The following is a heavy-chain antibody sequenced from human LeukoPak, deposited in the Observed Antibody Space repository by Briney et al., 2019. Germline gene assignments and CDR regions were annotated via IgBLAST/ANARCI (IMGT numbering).Heavy chain of an antibody. D-gene: IGHD6-13*01. V-gene: IGHV4-34*01. CDR3: ARVPQFSAAGLNYYYGMDV. CDR2: INHSGST. CDR1: GGSFSGYY. J-gene: IGHJ6*04. Sequence: SETLSLTCAVYGGSFSGYYWSWIRQPPGKGLEWIAEINHSGSTNYNPSLKSRVTISVDTSKNQFSLKLSSVTAADTAVYYCARVPQFSAAGLNYYYGMDVWGKGTTVTVSS.